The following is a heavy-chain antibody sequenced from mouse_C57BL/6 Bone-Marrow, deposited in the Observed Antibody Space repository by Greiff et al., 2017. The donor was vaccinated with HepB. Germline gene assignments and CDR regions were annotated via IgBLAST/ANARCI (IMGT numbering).Heavy chain of an antibody. Sequence: VQLQQSGPGMVKPSQSLSLTCTVTGYSITSGYDWHWIRHFPGNKLEWMGYISYSGSTNYNPSLKSRISITHDTSKNHFFLKLNSVTTEDTATYYCARGELRGVLFDYWGQGTTLTVSS. D-gene: IGHD1-1*01. J-gene: IGHJ2*01. CDR3: ARGELRGVLFDY. CDR1: GYSITSGYD. V-gene: IGHV3-1*01. CDR2: ISYSGST.